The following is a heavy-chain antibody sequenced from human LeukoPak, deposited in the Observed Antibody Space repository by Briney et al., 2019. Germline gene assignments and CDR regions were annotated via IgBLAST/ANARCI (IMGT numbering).Heavy chain of an antibody. Sequence: GGSLRLSCAASGLTVTSNYMTWVRQAPGKGLEWVSVIYSGGSGGSTYYADSVKGRFTISRDNAKNSVSLQMNSLRAEDTAVYHCARDQNFQHWGQGTLVTVSS. CDR1: GLTVTSNY. J-gene: IGHJ1*01. CDR2: IYSGGSGGST. CDR3: ARDQNFQH. V-gene: IGHV3-66*01.